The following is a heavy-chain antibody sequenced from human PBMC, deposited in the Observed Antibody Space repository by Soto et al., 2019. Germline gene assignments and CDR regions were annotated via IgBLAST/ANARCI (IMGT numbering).Heavy chain of an antibody. CDR1: GYTFTSYY. J-gene: IGHJ6*02. CDR3: ARDPAHIAQTLDGMDV. V-gene: IGHV1-46*03. CDR2: INPSGGST. Sequence: QVQLVQSGAEVKKPGASVKVSCKASGYTFTSYYMHWVRQAPGQGLEWMGIINPSGGSTSYAQKFEGRVTRTRDTSTSTVYMELSSLRSEDTAVYYCARDPAHIAQTLDGMDVWGQGTTVTVSS. D-gene: IGHD5-12*01.